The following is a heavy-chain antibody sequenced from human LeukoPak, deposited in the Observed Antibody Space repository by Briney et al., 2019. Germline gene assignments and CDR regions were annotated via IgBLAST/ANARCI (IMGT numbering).Heavy chain of an antibody. V-gene: IGHV4-34*01. CDR1: GGSFSDNF. CDR3: ARAPRSDSNWSHYYYYMDV. CDR2: INHRGST. J-gene: IGHJ6*03. Sequence: SETLSLTCAVYGGSFSDNFWSWLRQPPGKGLEWIGNINHRGSTNYNPSLKSRVTISADTSKNQFYLRLNSLTAADTAVYYCARAPRSDSNWSHYYYYMDVWDKGTTVTVSS. D-gene: IGHD6-13*01.